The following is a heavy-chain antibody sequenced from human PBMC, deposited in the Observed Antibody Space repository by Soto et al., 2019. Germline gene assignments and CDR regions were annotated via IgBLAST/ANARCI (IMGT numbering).Heavy chain of an antibody. J-gene: IGHJ5*02. Sequence: QVQLVQSGAEVKKPGASVKVSCKASGYTFTSYAMHWVRQAPGQRREWMGWINAGNGNTKYSQKVQGRVTITRDTTASTAYMEPSSLRSADTAVYYCASSSTVAAAIGSWGQGTLVTVSS. CDR3: ASSSTVAAAIGS. D-gene: IGHD2-2*02. V-gene: IGHV1-3*01. CDR2: INAGNGNT. CDR1: GYTFTSYA.